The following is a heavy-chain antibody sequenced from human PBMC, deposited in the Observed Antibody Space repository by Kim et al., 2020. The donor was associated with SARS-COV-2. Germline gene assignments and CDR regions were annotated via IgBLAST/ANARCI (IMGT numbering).Heavy chain of an antibody. CDR1: GFTFSSFA. D-gene: IGHD6-19*01. Sequence: GGSLRLSCAASGFTFSSFAMSWVRRAPGKGLDWVSTISGSGGSTYYADSVKGRFTVSRDNSQNTLYLQMNSLRAEDTAVYYCAKRGSSGSDFDYWGQGTLVTVSS. CDR2: ISGSGGST. V-gene: IGHV3-23*01. CDR3: AKRGSSGSDFDY. J-gene: IGHJ4*02.